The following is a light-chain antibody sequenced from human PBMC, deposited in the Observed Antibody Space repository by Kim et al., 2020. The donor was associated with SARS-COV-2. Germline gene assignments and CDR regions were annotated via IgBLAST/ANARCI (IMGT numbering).Light chain of an antibody. J-gene: IGLJ1*01. Sequence: VSPGQTASITCSGDTLPEKQTYWYQKKSGQAPLLVIYKDNERPSGIPGRFSGSSSGTTVTLTISGVQAEDDADYYCQSADGSGTYVFGTGTKVTVL. CDR3: QSADGSGTYV. CDR1: TLPEKQ. V-gene: IGLV3-25*03. CDR2: KDN.